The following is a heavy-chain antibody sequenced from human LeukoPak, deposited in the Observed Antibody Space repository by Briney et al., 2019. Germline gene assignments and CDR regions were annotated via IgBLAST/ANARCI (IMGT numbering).Heavy chain of an antibody. CDR2: MSYDGSNK. J-gene: IGHJ4*02. D-gene: IGHD6-13*01. CDR3: ARESVAAASFDY. V-gene: IGHV3-30*04. CDR1: GFTFSSYA. Sequence: GGSLRLSCAASGFTFSSYAMHWVRQAPGKGLEWVAVMSYDGSNKYYADSVKGRFTISRDNSKNTLYLQMNSLRAEDTAVYYCARESVAAASFDYWGQGTLVTVSS.